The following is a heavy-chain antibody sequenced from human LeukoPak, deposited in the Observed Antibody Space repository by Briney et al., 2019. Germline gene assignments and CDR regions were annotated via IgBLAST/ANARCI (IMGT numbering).Heavy chain of an antibody. CDR2: IYTAGTT. J-gene: IGHJ4*02. D-gene: IGHD1-14*01. CDR3: ARAIRGYYFDS. CDR1: GFTVSSNY. Sequence: GGSLRLSCAASGFTVSSNYMSWVRQAPGKGLEGVSIIYTAGTTYYADSVRGRFTISRDNSKNTLYLQMNSLSAEDTAVFYCARAIRGYYFDSWGQGALVTVSS. V-gene: IGHV3-66*01.